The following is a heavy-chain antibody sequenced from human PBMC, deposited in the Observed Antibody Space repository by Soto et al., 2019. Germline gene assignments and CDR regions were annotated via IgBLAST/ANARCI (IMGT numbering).Heavy chain of an antibody. CDR3: TRGNGSVAGAFDI. V-gene: IGHV3-33*01. J-gene: IGHJ3*02. D-gene: IGHD6-19*01. CDR2: IFYDGSSK. CDR1: GFTFSHYG. Sequence: VQLVGSGGGVVQPGRSLRLYCAASGFTFSHYGIHWVRQAPGKGLEWVTIIFYDGSSKYYADSVKGRFTVSRDNSKNTVDLQMNSLRVEDTAVYYCTRGNGSVAGAFDIWGQGTMVTVSS.